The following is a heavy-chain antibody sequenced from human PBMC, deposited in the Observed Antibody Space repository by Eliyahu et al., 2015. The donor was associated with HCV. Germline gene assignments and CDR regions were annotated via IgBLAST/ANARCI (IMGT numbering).Heavy chain of an antibody. CDR3: ARDDIAAGDY. D-gene: IGHD6-13*01. CDR1: GFTFSRYW. V-gene: IGHV3-7*01. J-gene: IGHJ4*02. Sequence: EVQLVESGGGLVQPGGSLRLSCAASGFTFSRYWMSWVRQAPGKGLEGVANIKENGREKYYVDSVKGRFTISRDNAKNSLYLQMSSLRVDDTAVYYCARDDIAAGDYWGQGTLVTVSS. CDR2: IKENGREK.